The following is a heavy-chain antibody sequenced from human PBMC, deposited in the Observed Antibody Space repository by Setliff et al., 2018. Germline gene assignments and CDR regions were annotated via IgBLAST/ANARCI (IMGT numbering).Heavy chain of an antibody. CDR2: IIPIIGEP. Sequence: ASVKVSCKASGGTFNTYGLSWVRQAPGQGLEWMGGIIPIIGEPSYAQKFQGRVTITADESTSTAYMELRSLKSEDTAVYYCAREALQRAGLYFFDTWGQGMLVTVSS. D-gene: IGHD3-10*01. CDR1: GGTFNTYG. CDR3: AREALQRAGLYFFDT. J-gene: IGHJ4*02. V-gene: IGHV1-69*13.